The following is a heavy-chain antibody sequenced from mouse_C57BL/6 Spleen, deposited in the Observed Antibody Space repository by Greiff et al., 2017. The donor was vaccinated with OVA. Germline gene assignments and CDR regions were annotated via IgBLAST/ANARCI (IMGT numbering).Heavy chain of an antibody. CDR1: GFNIKDDY. CDR2: IDPENGDT. D-gene: IGHD2-3*01. CDR3: TTVDDGPPGVFAY. V-gene: IGHV14-4*01. J-gene: IGHJ3*01. Sequence: LVESGAELVRPGASVKLSCTASGFNIKDDYMHWVKQRPEQGLEWIGWIDPENGDTEYASKFQGKATITAYTSSNTAYLQLSSLTSDDTAVYYCTTVDDGPPGVFAYWGQGTLVTVSA.